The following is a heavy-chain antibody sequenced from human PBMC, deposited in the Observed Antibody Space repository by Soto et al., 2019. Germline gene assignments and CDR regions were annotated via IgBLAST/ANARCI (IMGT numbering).Heavy chain of an antibody. CDR3: ARVLGVEQLAIDY. CDR1: GYTFTGYY. Sequence: ASVKVSCKASGYTFTGYYMHWVRQAPGQGLEWMGWINPNSGGTNYAQKFQGRVTMTRDTSISTAYMELSRLRSDDTAVYYCARVLGVEQLAIDYWGQGTLVTVSS. J-gene: IGHJ4*02. D-gene: IGHD6-6*01. V-gene: IGHV1-2*02. CDR2: INPNSGGT.